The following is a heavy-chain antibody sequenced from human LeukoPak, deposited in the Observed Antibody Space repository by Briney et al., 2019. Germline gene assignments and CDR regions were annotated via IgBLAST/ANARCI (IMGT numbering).Heavy chain of an antibody. J-gene: IGHJ3*01. V-gene: IGHV1-46*01. CDR2: INPSGGST. D-gene: IGHD1-26*01. CDR1: GYTFTSYY. CDR3: ARIVGSTGGDS. Sequence: ASVKVSCKASGYTFTSYYMHWVRQAPGQGLEWMGIINPSGGSTNYAQKFQGRVTITADKSTRTVYMEMRSLRSEDTAVYYCARIVGSTGGDSWGQGTMITVSS.